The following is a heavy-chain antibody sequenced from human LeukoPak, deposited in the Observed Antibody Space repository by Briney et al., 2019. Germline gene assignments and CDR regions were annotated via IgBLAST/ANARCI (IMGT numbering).Heavy chain of an antibody. CDR1: GGSISSGDYY. Sequence: PSQTLSLTCTVSGGSISSGDYYWSWIRQPAGKGLEWIGYIYYSGSTYYNPSLKSRVTISVDTSKNQFSLKLSSVTAADTAVYYCARVGDILTGYYPWEPWFDPWGQGTLVTVSS. J-gene: IGHJ5*02. V-gene: IGHV4-30-4*01. CDR2: IYYSGST. CDR3: ARVGDILTGYYPWEPWFDP. D-gene: IGHD3-9*01.